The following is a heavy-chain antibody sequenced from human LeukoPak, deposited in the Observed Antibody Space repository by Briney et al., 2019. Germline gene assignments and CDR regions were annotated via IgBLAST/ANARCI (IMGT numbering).Heavy chain of an antibody. CDR2: ISGNGGST. D-gene: IGHD6-19*01. CDR3: AKEKLWLVRAGAFDI. Sequence: GGSLRLSCSASGFTFSSHAMHWVRQAPGKGLEYVSGISGNGGSTYYADSVKGRFTISRDNSKNMVYLQMRSLRAEDTAVYYCAKEKLWLVRAGAFDIWGQGTMVIASS. V-gene: IGHV3-64D*06. J-gene: IGHJ3*02. CDR1: GFTFSSHA.